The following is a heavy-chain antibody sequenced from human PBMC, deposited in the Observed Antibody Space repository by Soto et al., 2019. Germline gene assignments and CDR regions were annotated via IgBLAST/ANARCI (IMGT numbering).Heavy chain of an antibody. J-gene: IGHJ4*02. V-gene: IGHV4-31*03. Sequence: SETLSLTCTVSGGSITTGGSYWSWIRQHPGKGLEWIGNIYRSGNTYYNPSLKSRLTTSVDTSKNHFSLMVDSVTAADTAVYYCARARFQVLYGKPYFDSWGQGTLVTV. D-gene: IGHD2-2*02. CDR2: IYRSGNT. CDR3: ARARFQVLYGKPYFDS. CDR1: GGSITTGGSY.